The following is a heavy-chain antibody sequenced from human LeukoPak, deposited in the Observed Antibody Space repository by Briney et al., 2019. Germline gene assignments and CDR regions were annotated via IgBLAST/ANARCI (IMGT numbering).Heavy chain of an antibody. J-gene: IGHJ6*02. CDR2: TWHDGSNT. CDR1: GFTFSSYW. V-gene: IGHV3-33*08. D-gene: IGHD1-26*01. Sequence: PGGSLRLSCAASGFTFSSYWMTWVRQAPGKGLEWVALTWHDGSNTYYADSVKGRFTISRDNSKSTLYLQMNSLRAEDTAVYYCARDGGYSQYANSMDVWGQGTTITVSS. CDR3: ARDGGYSQYANSMDV.